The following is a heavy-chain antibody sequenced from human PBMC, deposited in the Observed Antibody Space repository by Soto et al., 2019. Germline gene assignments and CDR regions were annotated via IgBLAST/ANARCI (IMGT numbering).Heavy chain of an antibody. CDR3: AKVPASLKTFDY. CDR1: GFTFGNYA. D-gene: IGHD2-2*01. CDR2: VSGNGAVT. V-gene: IGHV3-23*01. J-gene: IGHJ4*02. Sequence: EVQLLDSGGGLAQPGGSLRLSCAASGFTFGNYAMNWVRQAPGKGLEWVSTVSGNGAVTYYADSAKGRFTISRDNSRSTLYLQMNNLRAEDTAIYFCAKVPASLKTFDYWGQGTLVTVSS.